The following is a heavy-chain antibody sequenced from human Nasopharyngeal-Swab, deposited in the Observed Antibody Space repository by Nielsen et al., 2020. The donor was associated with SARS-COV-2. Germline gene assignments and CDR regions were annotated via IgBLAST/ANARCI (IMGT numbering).Heavy chain of an antibody. V-gene: IGHV3-48*03. CDR2: ISSSGSTI. CDR1: GFTFSSYE. J-gene: IGHJ4*02. Sequence: GGSLRLSCAASGFTFSSYEMNWVRQAPGKGLEWVSYISSSGSTIYYADSVKGRFTISRDNAKNSLYLQMNSLRAEDTAVYYCARDKPGITIFGVVIGPFDYWSQGTLVTVSS. D-gene: IGHD3-3*01. CDR3: ARDKPGITIFGVVIGPFDY.